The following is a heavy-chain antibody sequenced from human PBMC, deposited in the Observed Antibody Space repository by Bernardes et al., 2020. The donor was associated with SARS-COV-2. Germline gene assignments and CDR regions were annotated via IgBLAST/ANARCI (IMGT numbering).Heavy chain of an antibody. V-gene: IGHV1-2*02. CDR1: GYTFSDYY. Sequence: ASVKVSCKASGYTFSDYYMQWLRQGPGEGPELLGWLHPKSGGTFYVQKYEGRVTMTRDTSISTAYMELGSLTPADTAVYYCARRPGVPYYDTVWDYWGQGTLVTVSS. J-gene: IGHJ4*02. CDR2: LHPKSGGT. D-gene: IGHD3-22*01. CDR3: ARRPGVPYYDTVWDY.